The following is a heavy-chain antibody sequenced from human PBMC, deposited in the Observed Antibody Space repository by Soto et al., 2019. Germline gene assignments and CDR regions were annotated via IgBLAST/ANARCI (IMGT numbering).Heavy chain of an antibody. D-gene: IGHD4-17*01. J-gene: IGHJ4*02. CDR2: ISPYNGKT. CDR1: GYTLTEYG. Sequence: ASVKVSCKTSGYTLTEYGISWFRQAPGQGLEWMGWISPYNGKTNYIQEFQDRVTITTDTSSTTVYMDLRTLKSDDTAIYFCARADYGDTKIYSFDHWGQGTLVTVYS. V-gene: IGHV1-18*01. CDR3: ARADYGDTKIYSFDH.